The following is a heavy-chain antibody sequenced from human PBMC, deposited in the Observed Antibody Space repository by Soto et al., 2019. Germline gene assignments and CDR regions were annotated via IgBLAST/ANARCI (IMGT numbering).Heavy chain of an antibody. CDR3: ARGPHVGISTS. CDR1: GFTVSSNY. CDR2: IYSGGST. J-gene: IGHJ4*02. Sequence: PGESLKISCAASGFTVSSNYMSWVRQAPGKGLEWVSVIYSGGSTYYADSVKGRFTISRDNSKNTLYLQMNSLRAEDTAVYYCARGPHVGISTSWGQGTLVTVSS. V-gene: IGHV3-53*01. D-gene: IGHD2-2*01.